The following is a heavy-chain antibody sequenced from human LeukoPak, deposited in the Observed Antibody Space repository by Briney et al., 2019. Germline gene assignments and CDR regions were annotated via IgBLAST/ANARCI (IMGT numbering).Heavy chain of an antibody. CDR1: GFTFDDYG. J-gene: IGHJ3*02. V-gene: IGHV3-20*04. CDR2: INWNGGSA. Sequence: GGSLILSCAASGFTFDDYGMSWVRQAPGKGLEWVSGINWNGGSAGYADSVKGRFTISRDNAKNSLYLEMNSLRDEDTALYYCARRDKNDAFDIWGQGTMVTVSS. D-gene: IGHD5-24*01. CDR3: ARRDKNDAFDI.